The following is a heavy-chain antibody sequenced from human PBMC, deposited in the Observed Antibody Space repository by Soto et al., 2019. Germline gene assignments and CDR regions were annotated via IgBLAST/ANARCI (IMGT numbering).Heavy chain of an antibody. CDR3: ARDPRYSTSWYFDF. V-gene: IGHV3-30-3*01. CDR2: LSFDGTNQ. D-gene: IGHD2-2*01. CDR1: GFASSTFN. Sequence: GGSLRLSCAASGFASSTFNLHWVRQVPGKGLEWVAALSFDGTNQYYADSVKGRFTISRDKSKNTVYLQMDSLRLEDTAVYYCARDPRYSTSWYFDFWGRGTLVTVSS. J-gene: IGHJ4*02.